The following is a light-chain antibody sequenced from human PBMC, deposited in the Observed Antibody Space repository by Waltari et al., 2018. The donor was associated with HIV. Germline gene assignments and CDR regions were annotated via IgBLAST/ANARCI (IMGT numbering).Light chain of an antibody. CDR3: SSFTVSSTVV. CDR2: EVS. CDR1: SSDVGTYNF. Sequence: QSALTQPASVSGSPGQSITMSCTGTSSDVGTYNFVSWYQQHPGKAPKLFIYEVSQRPSGVSSRFSGSKSGNSASLTISGLQAEDEADYYCSSFTVSSTVVFGGGTKVTVL. J-gene: IGLJ3*02. V-gene: IGLV2-14*02.